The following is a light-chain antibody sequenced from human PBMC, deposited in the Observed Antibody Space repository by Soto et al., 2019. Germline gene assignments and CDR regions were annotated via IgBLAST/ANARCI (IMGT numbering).Light chain of an antibody. V-gene: IGKV3-15*01. J-gene: IGKJ1*01. CDR1: QSVGSD. CDR3: QQSVSSTHT. Sequence: RTPSPANLPVTPGASATLSCRASQSVGSDLAWYQHKPGQAPRLLIYGASTRATGIPVRFTSSGSGTDFNLTINSLEPEDFAVYGCQQSVSSTHTFGPRTKVDIK. CDR2: GAS.